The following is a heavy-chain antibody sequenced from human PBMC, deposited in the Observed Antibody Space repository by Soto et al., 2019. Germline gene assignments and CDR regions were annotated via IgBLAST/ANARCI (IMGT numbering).Heavy chain of an antibody. CDR3: ARGPYDFWSGYVADAFDI. CDR1: GFTFSSYT. CDR2: ISYDGHIV. Sequence: QVQLVESGGGVVQPGKSLRLSCAASGFTFSSYTMHWVRQAPGKGLEWVALISYDGHIVYYADSVKGRSTISRDNSKNTLYLPLNSLRAEDTAFYYCARGPYDFWSGYVADAFDIWGQGTVVTVSS. J-gene: IGHJ3*02. D-gene: IGHD3-3*01. V-gene: IGHV3-30*03.